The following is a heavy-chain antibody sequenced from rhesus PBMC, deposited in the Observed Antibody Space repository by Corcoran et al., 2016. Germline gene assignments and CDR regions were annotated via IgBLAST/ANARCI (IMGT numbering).Heavy chain of an antibody. D-gene: IGHD2-39*02. CDR1: GGPISSYW. CDR3: ARKVGVVSAKNRFDV. CDR2: ISGSGGST. J-gene: IGHJ5-1*01. V-gene: IGHV4-173*01. Sequence: QLQLQESGPGLLKPSETLSLTCAVPGGPISSYWWSWIRQPPGKGLEWIGRISGSGGSTSYNPSLKSRVTISTDTSKNQFSLKLSSVTAADTAVYYCARKVGVVSAKNRFDVWGPGVLVTVSS.